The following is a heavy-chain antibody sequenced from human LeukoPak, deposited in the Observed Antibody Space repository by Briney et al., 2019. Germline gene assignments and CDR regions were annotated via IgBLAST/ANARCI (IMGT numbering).Heavy chain of an antibody. CDR1: RYTLTELS. CDR3: ATDLLYGDYATNFDY. CDR2: FDPEDGET. Sequence: ASVKVSCKVSRYTLTELSMHWVRQAPGKGLEWMGGFDPEDGETTYAQKFQGRVTMTEDTSTDTAYMELSSLRSEDTAVYYCATDLLYGDYATNFDYWGQGTLVTVSS. J-gene: IGHJ4*02. V-gene: IGHV1-24*01. D-gene: IGHD4-17*01.